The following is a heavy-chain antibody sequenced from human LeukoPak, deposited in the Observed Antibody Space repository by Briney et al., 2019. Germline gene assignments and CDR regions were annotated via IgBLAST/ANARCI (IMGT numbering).Heavy chain of an antibody. Sequence: GGSLRLSCAASGFTFSSYSMNWVRQAPGKGLEWVSSISSSSSYIYYADSVKGRFTISRDNAKNSLYLQMNSLRAEDTAVYYCANAVAGTNSISFDYWGQGTLVTVSS. V-gene: IGHV3-21*04. CDR3: ANAVAGTNSISFDY. J-gene: IGHJ4*02. CDR2: ISSSSSYI. D-gene: IGHD6-19*01. CDR1: GFTFSSYS.